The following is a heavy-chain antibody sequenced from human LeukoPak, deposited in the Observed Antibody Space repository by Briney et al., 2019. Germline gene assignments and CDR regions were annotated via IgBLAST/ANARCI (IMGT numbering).Heavy chain of an antibody. CDR3: ARQPSCSSASCSPPVFDP. J-gene: IGHJ5*02. D-gene: IGHD2-2*01. V-gene: IGHV3-74*01. CDR2: ISTDGTSI. CDR1: GFTFSSYW. Sequence: PGGSLRLSCAASGFTFSSYWMHWVRQVPGKGLVWVSRISTDGTSISCADSVKGRFTISRDNAKNTVHLQMNSLRAEDTAVFYCARQPSCSSASCSPPVFDPWGQGTLVTVSS.